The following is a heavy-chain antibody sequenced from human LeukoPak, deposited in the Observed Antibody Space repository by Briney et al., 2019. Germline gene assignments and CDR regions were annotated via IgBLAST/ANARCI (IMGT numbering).Heavy chain of an antibody. CDR1: GFTFSNYA. Sequence: TGGSLRLSCAASGFTFSNYAMGWVRQAPGKGLEWVSGISDSAGSTYYADSVKGRFTISRDNSKNTLYLQMNSLRAEDTAIYYCAKDRARYGSGSYYTTYYLDQWGQGTLVTVSS. V-gene: IGHV3-23*01. CDR2: ISDSAGST. D-gene: IGHD3-10*01. J-gene: IGHJ4*02. CDR3: AKDRARYGSGSYYTTYYLDQ.